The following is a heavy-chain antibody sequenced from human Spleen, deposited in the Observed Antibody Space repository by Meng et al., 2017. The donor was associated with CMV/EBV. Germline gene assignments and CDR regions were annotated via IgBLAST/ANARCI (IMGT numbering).Heavy chain of an antibody. CDR1: GFTFSSYA. V-gene: IGHV3-23*03. D-gene: IGHD3-3*01. CDR2: IYSGGSST. CDR3: AKENYEFWSGPNCGMDV. J-gene: IGHJ6*02. Sequence: GESLKISCAASGFTFSSYAMSWVRQAPGKGLEWVSVIYSGGSSTYYADSVKGRFTISRDNSKNTLYLQMNSLRAEDTAVNYCAKENYEFWSGPNCGMDVWGQGTTVTVSS.